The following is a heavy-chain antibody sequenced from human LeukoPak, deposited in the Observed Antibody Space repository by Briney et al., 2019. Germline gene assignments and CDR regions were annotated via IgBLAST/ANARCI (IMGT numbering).Heavy chain of an antibody. CDR3: ARVGSAATHEYYYYYMDV. Sequence: ASVKVSCKASGYTFTSYGISWVRQAPGQGLEWMGWISAYNGNTNYAQKLQGRVTMTTDTSTSTAYMELRSLRSEDTAVYYCARVGSAATHEYYYYYMDVWGKGTTVTVSS. J-gene: IGHJ6*03. CDR1: GYTFTSYG. D-gene: IGHD2-15*01. V-gene: IGHV1-18*01. CDR2: ISAYNGNT.